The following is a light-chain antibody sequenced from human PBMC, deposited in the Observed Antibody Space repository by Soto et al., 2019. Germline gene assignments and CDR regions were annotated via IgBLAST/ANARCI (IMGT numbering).Light chain of an antibody. J-gene: IGKJ5*01. CDR2: GAS. CDR1: ESVGSK. Sequence: EIVMTQSPATLSVSPGERATLSFRASESVGSKLAWYQQKPGQAPRLLIYGASTRATGIPARFSGSGSGTEFTLTISSLQSEDFAIYYCQQYNNWPPITFGQGTRLEI. CDR3: QQYNNWPPIT. V-gene: IGKV3-15*01.